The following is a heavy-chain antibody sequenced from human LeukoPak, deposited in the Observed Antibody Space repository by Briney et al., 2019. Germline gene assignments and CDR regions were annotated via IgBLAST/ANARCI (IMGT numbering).Heavy chain of an antibody. CDR2: IRSKAYGGTT. Sequence: GGSLRLSCTASGFTFGDYAMSWFRQAPGKGLEWVGFIRSKAYGGTTEYAASVKGRFTISRDDSKSIAYLQMNSLKTEDTAVYYCTRDRDYDSSDPGYWGQGTLVTVSS. V-gene: IGHV3-49*03. J-gene: IGHJ4*02. CDR3: TRDRDYDSSDPGY. D-gene: IGHD3-22*01. CDR1: GFTFGDYA.